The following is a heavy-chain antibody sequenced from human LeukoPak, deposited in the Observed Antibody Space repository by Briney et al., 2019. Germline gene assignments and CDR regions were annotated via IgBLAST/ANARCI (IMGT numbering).Heavy chain of an antibody. V-gene: IGHV3-30*04. CDR2: ISYDGSNK. CDR3: ARDLYCSGGSCLGSIVGMDV. CDR1: GFTFSSYA. Sequence: GGSLRLSCAASGFTFSSYAMHWVRQAPGKGLEWVAVISYDGSNKYHADSVKGRFTISRDNSKNTLYLQMNSLRAEDTAVYYCARDLYCSGGSCLGSIVGMDVWGQGTTVTVSS. J-gene: IGHJ6*02. D-gene: IGHD2-15*01.